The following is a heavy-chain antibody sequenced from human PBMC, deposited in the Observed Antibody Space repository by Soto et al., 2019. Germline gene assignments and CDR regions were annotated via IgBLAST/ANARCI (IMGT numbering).Heavy chain of an antibody. Sequence: QVQLVESGGGVVQPGRSLRLSCAASGFTFSSYGMHWVRQAPGKGLEWVAVIWYDGSNKYYADSVKGRFTISRDNSKNTLYLQMNSLRAEDTAVYYCARYYDSSGSLDYWGQGTLVTVSS. CDR2: IWYDGSNK. V-gene: IGHV3-33*01. CDR3: ARYYDSSGSLDY. CDR1: GFTFSSYG. J-gene: IGHJ4*02. D-gene: IGHD3-22*01.